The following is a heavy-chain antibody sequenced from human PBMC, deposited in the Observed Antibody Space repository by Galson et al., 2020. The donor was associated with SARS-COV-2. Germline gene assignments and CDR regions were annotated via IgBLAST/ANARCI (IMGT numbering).Heavy chain of an antibody. CDR2: ISWNSGSI. CDR1: GFTFDDYA. D-gene: IGHD3-16*01. J-gene: IGHJ4*02. CDR3: AIWGIGSGFDY. Sequence: TGGSLRLSCAASGFTFDDYAMHWVRQAPGKGLEWVSGISWNSGSIGYADSVKGRFTISRDNAKNSLYLQMNSLRAEDTALYYCAIWGIGSGFDYWGQGTLVTVSS. V-gene: IGHV3-9*01.